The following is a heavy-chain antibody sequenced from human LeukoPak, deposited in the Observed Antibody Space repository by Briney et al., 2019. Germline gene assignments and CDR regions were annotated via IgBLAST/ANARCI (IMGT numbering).Heavy chain of an antibody. V-gene: IGHV3-30*15. J-gene: IGHJ4*02. CDR2: ISKDGSNE. CDR3: AREAYYGSGRSRQPSPV. D-gene: IGHD3-10*01. Sequence: GGSLRLSCAASGFTFSSYAMYWVRQAPGKGLEWAAVISKDGSNEDYADSVKGRFTISRDNSKDTLYLRMSSVSTEDTAIYYCAREAYYGSGRSRQPSPVWGQGTPVTVTS. CDR1: GFTFSSYA.